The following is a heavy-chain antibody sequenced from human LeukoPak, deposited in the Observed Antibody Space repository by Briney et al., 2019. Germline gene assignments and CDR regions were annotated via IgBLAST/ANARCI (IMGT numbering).Heavy chain of an antibody. D-gene: IGHD1-1*01. V-gene: IGHV3-30-3*01. J-gene: IGHJ6*02. Sequence: PGGSLRLSCAASGFTFSSYAMHWVRQAPGKGLEWVAVISYDGSNKYYAGSVKGRFTISRDNSKNTLYLQMNSLRAEDTAVYYCAAGLGYGYYYYGMDVWGQGTTVTVSS. CDR2: ISYDGSNK. CDR3: AAGLGYGYYYYGMDV. CDR1: GFTFSSYA.